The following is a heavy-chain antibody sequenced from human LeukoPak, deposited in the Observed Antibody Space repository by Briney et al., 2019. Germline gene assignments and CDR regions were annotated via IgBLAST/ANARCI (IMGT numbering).Heavy chain of an antibody. CDR1: GFTFSSYW. CDR2: INSDGSST. Sequence: GGSLRLSCAASGFTFSSYWMHWVRQAPGKGLVWVSHINSDGSSTSYAGSVKGRFTISRDNAKNTLYLQMNSLRAEDTAVYYCASGYVSDYYGSGSYVPPYYYYGMDVWGQGTTVTVSS. CDR3: ASGYVSDYYGSGSYVPPYYYYGMDV. D-gene: IGHD3-10*01. J-gene: IGHJ6*02. V-gene: IGHV3-74*01.